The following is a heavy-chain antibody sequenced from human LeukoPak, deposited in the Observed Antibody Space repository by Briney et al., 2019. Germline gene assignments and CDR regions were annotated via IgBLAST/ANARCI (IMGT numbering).Heavy chain of an antibody. CDR3: ARLGCGYDPGDF. D-gene: IGHD5-12*01. CDR2: IIPLFGPA. Sequence: SVKVSCKASGGTFSTLDISWVRQAPGHGLEWMGGIIPLFGPANYAQKFQDRVTIIADESTTTAYMELSSLRSEDTAVYYCARLGCGYDPGDFWGQGTLVTVST. CDR1: GGTFSTLD. J-gene: IGHJ4*02. V-gene: IGHV1-69*01.